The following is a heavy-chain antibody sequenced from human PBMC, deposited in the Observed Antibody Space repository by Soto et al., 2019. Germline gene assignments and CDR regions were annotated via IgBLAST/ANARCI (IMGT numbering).Heavy chain of an antibody. J-gene: IGHJ4*02. Sequence: PSETLSLTCAVSGGSIGSSDWWGWVRQPPGKGLEWIGEVYHSGSTNYNPSLKSRVTISVDKSKNQFSLKLSPVTAADTAVYYCARVGASSGWYFVDYWGQGTLVTVSS. CDR3: ARVGASSGWYFVDY. D-gene: IGHD6-19*01. CDR1: GGSIGSSDW. CDR2: VYHSGST. V-gene: IGHV4-4*02.